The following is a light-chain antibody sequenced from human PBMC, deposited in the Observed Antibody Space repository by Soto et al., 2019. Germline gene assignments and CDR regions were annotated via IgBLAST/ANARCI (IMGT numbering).Light chain of an antibody. J-gene: IGKJ3*01. CDR3: QKYNSAPLT. CDR2: AAS. V-gene: IGKV1-27*01. Sequence: DIQVTQFPSSLSASVGDRITITCRASQAIGNYLAWYQQKPGKVPKLLIYAASTLQSGVPSRFSGSRSGTDFTLTVSSLQTDDVATYYCQKYNSAPLTFGPGTKVEIK. CDR1: QAIGNY.